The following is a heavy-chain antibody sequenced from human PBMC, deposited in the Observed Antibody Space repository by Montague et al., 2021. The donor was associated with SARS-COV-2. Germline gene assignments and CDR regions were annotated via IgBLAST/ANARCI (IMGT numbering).Heavy chain of an antibody. J-gene: IGHJ6*02. CDR2: TYYRFKWYN. CDR3: TSGREGNYNVMDV. V-gene: IGHV6-1*01. CDR1: GDSVASNSAT. D-gene: IGHD1-1*01. Sequence: CAISGDSVASNSATWNWVRQAPSRGLEWLGRTYYRFKWYNDYAVSVRGRVTTNPDTSKNQFSLQLNSVTPEDTAIYYCTSGREGNYNVMDVWGQGTTVTVS.